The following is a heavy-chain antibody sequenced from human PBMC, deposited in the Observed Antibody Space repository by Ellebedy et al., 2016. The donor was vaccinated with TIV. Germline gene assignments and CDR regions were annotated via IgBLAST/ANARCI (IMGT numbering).Heavy chain of an antibody. J-gene: IGHJ5*02. CDR3: ARGNKRNYFDP. D-gene: IGHD1-7*01. CDR2: IFPGDSDT. V-gene: IGHV5-51*01. Sequence: GESLKISCQASGYAFTNYWVAWVRQMPGKGLEWMGIIFPGDSDTRYSPSFQGQVTISVDKSISTAYLQWSSLKASDSAIYFCARGNKRNYFDPWGQGTVVTVSS. CDR1: GYAFTNYW.